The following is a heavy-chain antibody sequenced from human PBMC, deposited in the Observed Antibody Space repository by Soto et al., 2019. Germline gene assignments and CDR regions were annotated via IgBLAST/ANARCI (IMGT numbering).Heavy chain of an antibody. J-gene: IGHJ4*02. CDR1: GASMNDYY. V-gene: IGHV4-59*01. CDR3: ARSGHILAGVF. Sequence: PETLSLTCTVSGASMNDYYGSWIRQSPGKGLEHIGYLHYSGSANYNPSLKSRVTISMDTSENQCSLKLTSVTAAHKAIYYCARSGHILAGVFWGLGILVTAS. D-gene: IGHD3-16*01. CDR2: LHYSGSA.